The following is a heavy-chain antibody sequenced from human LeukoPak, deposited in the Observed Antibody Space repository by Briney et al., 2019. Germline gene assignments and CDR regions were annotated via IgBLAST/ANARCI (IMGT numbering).Heavy chain of an antibody. J-gene: IGHJ4*02. Sequence: PGGSLRLSCAASGFTFSSYSMNWVRQAPGKGLEWVSYISSSSSTIYYADSVKGRFTISRDNAKNSLYLQMNSLRAEDTAVYYCARGGPGCSSTSCYAIRVFDYWGQGTLVTVSS. D-gene: IGHD2-2*01. CDR3: ARGGPGCSSTSCYAIRVFDY. V-gene: IGHV3-48*04. CDR2: ISSSSSTI. CDR1: GFTFSSYS.